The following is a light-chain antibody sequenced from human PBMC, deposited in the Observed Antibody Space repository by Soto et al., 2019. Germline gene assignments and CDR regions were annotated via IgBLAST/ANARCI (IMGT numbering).Light chain of an antibody. Sequence: EIVLTQSPDTLSLSPGERATLSCRASQTVSSSYLAWYQQEPGQAPRLLIYGASTRATGIPDRFSGSGSGTDFTLTISRLETEDFAVYWCQQYGSSPWTFGQGTKVEIK. V-gene: IGKV3-20*01. J-gene: IGKJ1*01. CDR3: QQYGSSPWT. CDR2: GAS. CDR1: QTVSSSY.